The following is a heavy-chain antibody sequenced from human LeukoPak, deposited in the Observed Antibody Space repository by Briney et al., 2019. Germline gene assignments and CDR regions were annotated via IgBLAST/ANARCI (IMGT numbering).Heavy chain of an antibody. Sequence: GGSLRLSCAASGFTFSSYGMSWVRQAPGKGLEWVSAISGSGGSTYYADSVKGRFTISRDNSKNTLYLQMNSLRAEDTAVYYCAKAEGSGWYYFDYWGQGTLVTVSS. CDR3: AKAEGSGWYYFDY. J-gene: IGHJ4*02. CDR2: ISGSGGST. V-gene: IGHV3-23*01. CDR1: GFTFSSYG. D-gene: IGHD6-19*01.